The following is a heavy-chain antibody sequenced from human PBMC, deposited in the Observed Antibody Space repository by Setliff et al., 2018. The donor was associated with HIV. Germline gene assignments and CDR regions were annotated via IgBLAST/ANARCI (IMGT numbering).Heavy chain of an antibody. CDR1: GYSFTTYW. V-gene: IGHV5-51*01. J-gene: IGHJ3*02. CDR3: ARVVAGKSSTDGFDI. D-gene: IGHD6-19*01. Sequence: TGESLKISCQGSGYSFTTYWIGWVRQMPGKGLECMGIIYPGDSDTRYSPSFRGQVTISADKSISTAYLQWSSLRASDTAMYYCARVVAGKSSTDGFDIWGQGTMVTVSS. CDR2: IYPGDSDT.